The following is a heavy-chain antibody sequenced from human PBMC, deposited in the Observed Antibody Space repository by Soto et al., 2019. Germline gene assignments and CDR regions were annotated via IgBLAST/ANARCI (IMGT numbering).Heavy chain of an antibody. D-gene: IGHD4-17*01. CDR3: ARHGFYGDYSSNYFDP. J-gene: IGHJ5*02. CDR1: GYSFTNYW. Sequence: GESLKISCKGSGYSFTNYWIAWVRQMPGKGLEYMGIIYPSDSDTRYSPSFQGQVTISADKSISTAYLQWSSLKASDTAIYYCARHGFYGDYSSNYFDPWGQGTLVTVSA. V-gene: IGHV5-51*01. CDR2: IYPSDSDT.